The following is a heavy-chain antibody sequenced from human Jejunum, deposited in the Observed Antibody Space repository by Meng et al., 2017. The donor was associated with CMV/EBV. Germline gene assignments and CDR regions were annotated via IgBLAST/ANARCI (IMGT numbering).Heavy chain of an antibody. Sequence: SGFPFRNAWMTWVRQAPGKGLEWVGRIRSKGVGGTIDYAAPVEGRFTISRDDSKNTLYLQMNSLKTEDTAVYYCTKGGPLGSYFDYWGQGALVTVSS. J-gene: IGHJ4*02. V-gene: IGHV3-15*01. D-gene: IGHD1-26*01. CDR2: IRSKGVGGTI. CDR1: GFPFRNAW. CDR3: TKGGPLGSYFDY.